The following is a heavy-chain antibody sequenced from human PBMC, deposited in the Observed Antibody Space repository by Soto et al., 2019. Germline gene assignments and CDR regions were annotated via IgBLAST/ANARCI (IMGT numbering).Heavy chain of an antibody. J-gene: IGHJ5*02. Sequence: QVQLQESGPGLLKPSQTLSLTCTVSGGSISSGGYYWSWIRQHPGKGLEWIGYIYYSGSTYYNPSLKRRVTIPLDSSKHQFYQQLSSVTAADTAVYYCARGYDGWFDPWVKGPLVTVFS. CDR1: GGSISSGGYY. D-gene: IGHD2-15*01. CDR2: IYYSGST. V-gene: IGHV4-31*03. CDR3: ARGYDGWFDP.